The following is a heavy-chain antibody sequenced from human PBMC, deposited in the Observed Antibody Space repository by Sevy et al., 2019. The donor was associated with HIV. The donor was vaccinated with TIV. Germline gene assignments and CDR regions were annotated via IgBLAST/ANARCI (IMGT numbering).Heavy chain of an antibody. Sequence: GESLKISCAASGFTFGSYGMHWVRQAPGKGLEWVAYISYDRSDKNYADSVKGRFTISRDNSKNTVFLQLNSLRPEDTAVYYCARVFSSYYLDYGGQGTLVTVSS. CDR2: ISYDRSDK. CDR1: GFTFGSYG. CDR3: ARVFSSYYLDY. J-gene: IGHJ4*02. V-gene: IGHV3-30*06.